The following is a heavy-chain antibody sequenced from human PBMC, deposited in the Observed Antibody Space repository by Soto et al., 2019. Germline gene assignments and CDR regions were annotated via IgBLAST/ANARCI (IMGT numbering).Heavy chain of an antibody. Sequence: EVQLVESGGGLVQPGGPLRLSCAASGFTFSTYRITWVGQAPGKGLEWVSYISSGGSSKYHAASVKGRFTISRDNAKNSLYLQMNSLRDEDTAVYYCARPGGYGMDVWGQGTTVTVSS. CDR2: ISSGGSSK. D-gene: IGHD3-10*01. V-gene: IGHV3-48*02. CDR1: GFTFSTYR. J-gene: IGHJ6*02. CDR3: ARPGGYGMDV.